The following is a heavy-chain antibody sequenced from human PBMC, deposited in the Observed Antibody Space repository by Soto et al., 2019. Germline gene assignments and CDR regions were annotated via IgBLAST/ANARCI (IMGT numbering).Heavy chain of an antibody. CDR3: ARDVNDRGYGLYYGIDG. CDR2: IYYSGST. Sequence: SETLSLTCTVSGGSVSSGSYYWSWIRQPPGKGLEWIGYIYYSGSTNYNPSLKSRVTISVDTSKNQFSLTLSSVTAADTAVYYCARDVNDRGYGLYYGIDGWGQGSTVTVSS. V-gene: IGHV4-61*01. D-gene: IGHD3-22*01. J-gene: IGHJ6*02. CDR1: GGSVSSGSYY.